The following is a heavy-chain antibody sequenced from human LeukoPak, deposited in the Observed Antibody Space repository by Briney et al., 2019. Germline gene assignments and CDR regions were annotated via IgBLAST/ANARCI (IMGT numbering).Heavy chain of an antibody. Sequence: GASVKVSCKASGGTFFSYAISWVRQAPGQGLEWMGGIIPLFGTANYAQKFQGRVTITADESTSTAYMELSSLRSDDTAVYYCARLVGATSYWGQGTLVTVSS. D-gene: IGHD1-26*01. CDR1: GGTFFSYA. CDR3: ARLVGATSY. J-gene: IGHJ4*02. V-gene: IGHV1-69*13. CDR2: IIPLFGTA.